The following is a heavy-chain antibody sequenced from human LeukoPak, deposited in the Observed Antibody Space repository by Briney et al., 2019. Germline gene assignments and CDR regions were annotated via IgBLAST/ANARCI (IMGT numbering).Heavy chain of an antibody. V-gene: IGHV1-69*05. Sequence: SVKVSCKASGGTFSSYAISWVRQAPGQGLEWMGGIIPIFGTANYAQKFQGRVTITTDESTCTAYMELSSLRSEDTAVYYCGVGGSNFFDYAFDIWGQGTMVTVSS. CDR1: GGTFSSYA. J-gene: IGHJ3*02. CDR3: GVGGSNFFDYAFDI. CDR2: IIPIFGTA. D-gene: IGHD2-15*01.